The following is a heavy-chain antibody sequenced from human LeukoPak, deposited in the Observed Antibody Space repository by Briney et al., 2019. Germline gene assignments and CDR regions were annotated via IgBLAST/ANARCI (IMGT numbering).Heavy chain of an antibody. D-gene: IGHD1-7*01. V-gene: IGHV4-34*01. CDR3: ARGNYDYYDH. Sequence: SETLSLTCAVYGGSFSGYHWSWIRQPPGKGLEWIGEINHSGSTNYNPSLNSRVTISVDTSKNQFSLKVSSVTAADTAVYYCARGNYDYYDHWGQGTLVTVSS. J-gene: IGHJ4*02. CDR1: GGSFSGYH. CDR2: INHSGST.